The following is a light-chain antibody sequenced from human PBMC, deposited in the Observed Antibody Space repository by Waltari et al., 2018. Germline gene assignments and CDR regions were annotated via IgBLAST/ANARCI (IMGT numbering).Light chain of an antibody. CDR2: DDR. CDR1: NIGSKS. CDR3: QVWDSSSDHYV. J-gene: IGLJ1*01. Sequence: SSVLTQPPSVSVAPGQTARITCGGHNIGSKSVHWYQQKPGRAPVLVVDDDRDRPSGIPERFSGSNSGNTATLTISRVEDGDEADYYCQVWDSSSDHYVFGTGTKVTVL. V-gene: IGLV3-21*02.